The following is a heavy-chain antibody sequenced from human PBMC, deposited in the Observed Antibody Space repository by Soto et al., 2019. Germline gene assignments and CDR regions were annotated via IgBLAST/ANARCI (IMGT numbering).Heavy chain of an antibody. CDR2: IYYSGST. CDR1: GGSISSGDYY. Sequence: SETLSLTCTVSGGSISSGDYYWSWIRQPPGKGLEWIGYIYYSGSTYYNPSLKSRVTISVDTSKNQFSLKLSSVTAADTAVYYCARALPWYYDFWSGPGAFDIWGQGTMVTVSS. D-gene: IGHD3-3*01. J-gene: IGHJ3*02. V-gene: IGHV4-30-4*01. CDR3: ARALPWYYDFWSGPGAFDI.